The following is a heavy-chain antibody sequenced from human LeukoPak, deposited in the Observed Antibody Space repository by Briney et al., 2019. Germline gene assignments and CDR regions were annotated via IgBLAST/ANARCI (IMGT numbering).Heavy chain of an antibody. CDR2: IIPIFGTA. D-gene: IGHD6-13*01. Sequence: SVTVSCKASGGTFSSYAISWVRQAPGQGLEWMGGIIPIFGTANYAQKFQGRVTITAGESTSTAYMELSSLRSEDTAVYYCARSSPSSSSDYYGMDGWGQGTTVTVSS. J-gene: IGHJ6*02. CDR1: GGTFSSYA. CDR3: ARSSPSSSSDYYGMDG. V-gene: IGHV1-69*01.